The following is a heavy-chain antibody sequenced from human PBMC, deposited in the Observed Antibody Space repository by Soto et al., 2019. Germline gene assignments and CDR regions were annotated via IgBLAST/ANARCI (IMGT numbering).Heavy chain of an antibody. Sequence: GGSLRLSCAASGFTFSSYAMHWVRQAPGKGLEWVAVISYDGSNKYYADSVKGRFTISRDNSKNTLYLQMNSLRAEDTAVYYCARAGVVAGLEYYFDYWDQGTLVTVSS. CDR2: ISYDGSNK. CDR1: GFTFSSYA. D-gene: IGHD2-21*01. CDR3: ARAGVVAGLEYYFDY. V-gene: IGHV3-30-3*01. J-gene: IGHJ4*02.